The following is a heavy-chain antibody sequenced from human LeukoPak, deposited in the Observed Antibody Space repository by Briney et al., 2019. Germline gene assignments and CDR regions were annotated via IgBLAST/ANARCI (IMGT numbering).Heavy chain of an antibody. D-gene: IGHD1-26*01. V-gene: IGHV3-21*01. CDR2: ISSSSSYI. J-gene: IGHJ4*02. CDR3: ARDNSGSYFDY. CDR1: GFTFSSYS. Sequence: GGSLRLSCAASGFTFSSYSMNWVRQAPGKGLEWVSSISSSSSYIYYADSVKGRYTISRDNAKNSLYLQMNSLRAEDTAVYYCARDNSGSYFDYWGQGTLVTVSS.